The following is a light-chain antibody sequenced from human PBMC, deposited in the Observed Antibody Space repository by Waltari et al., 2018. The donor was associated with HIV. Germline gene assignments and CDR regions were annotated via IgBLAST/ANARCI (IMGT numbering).Light chain of an antibody. CDR1: INHVSSQG. CDR2: RNN. V-gene: IGLV10-54*01. CDR3: SAWDISLNAWV. J-gene: IGLJ3*02. Sequence: QAGLTQPPSVSKALRQTATLTCTVNINHVSSQGAAWLQQHQGHPPKLLSYRNNTRPSGISERLSASRSGDTTSLTITRLQPEDEAYYYCSAWDISLNAWVFGGGTKLTVL.